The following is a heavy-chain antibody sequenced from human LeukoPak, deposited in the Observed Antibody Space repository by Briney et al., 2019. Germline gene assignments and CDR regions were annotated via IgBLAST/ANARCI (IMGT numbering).Heavy chain of an antibody. CDR2: IYYSGST. D-gene: IGHD3-22*01. V-gene: IGHV4-39*07. Sequence: SETLSLTCTVSGGSISSTSYYWGWIRQPPGKGLEWIGNIYYSGSTYYNPSLKSRVTISVDTSKNQFSLKLSSVTAADTAVYYCARDRYYYDSSAGYFDYWGQGTLVTVSS. CDR1: GGSISSTSYY. CDR3: ARDRYYYDSSAGYFDY. J-gene: IGHJ4*02.